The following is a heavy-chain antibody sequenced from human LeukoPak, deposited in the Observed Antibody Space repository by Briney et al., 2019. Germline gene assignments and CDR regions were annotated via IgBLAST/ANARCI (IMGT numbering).Heavy chain of an antibody. CDR3: ARGGIAAAGPSTGYYGMDV. CDR1: GFIFDDYG. CDR2: INWNGGST. J-gene: IGHJ6*02. D-gene: IGHD6-13*01. Sequence: GGSLRLSCAASGFIFDDYGMSWVRQAPGKGLEWVSGINWNGGSTGYADSVKGRFTISRDNAKNSLYLQMKSLRAEDTALYHCARGGIAAAGPSTGYYGMDVWGQGTTVIVSS. V-gene: IGHV3-20*01.